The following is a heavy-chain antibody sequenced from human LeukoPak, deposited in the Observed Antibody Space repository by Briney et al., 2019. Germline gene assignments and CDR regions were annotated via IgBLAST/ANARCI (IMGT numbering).Heavy chain of an antibody. CDR3: AREDAPYSSSWYY. Sequence: GSSVKVSCKASGGTLSSYAISWVRQAPGQGLEWMGRIIPIFGTANYAQKFQGRVTITTDESTSTAYMELSSLRSEHTAVYYCAREDAPYSSSWYYWGQGTLVTVSS. V-gene: IGHV1-69*05. CDR1: GGTLSSYA. D-gene: IGHD6-13*01. CDR2: IIPIFGTA. J-gene: IGHJ4*02.